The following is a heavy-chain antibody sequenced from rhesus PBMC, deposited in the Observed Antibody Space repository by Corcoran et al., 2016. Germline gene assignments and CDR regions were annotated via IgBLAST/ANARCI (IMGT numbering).Heavy chain of an antibody. CDR1: GGSISSSY. CDR2: IYSSSSST. V-gene: IGHV4-169*01. Sequence: QLQVQESGPGQVKPSETLSLTCAVSGGSISSSYWSWIRQAPGKELEWLWYIYSSSSSTPYNPPLKRRVALSADTSKNQLSLKLNSVTAADTAVYYCARGGNRFDVWGAGVLVTVSS. J-gene: IGHJ5-1*01. CDR3: ARGGNRFDV.